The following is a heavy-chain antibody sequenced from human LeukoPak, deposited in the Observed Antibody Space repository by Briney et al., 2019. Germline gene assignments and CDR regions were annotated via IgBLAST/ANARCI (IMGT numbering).Heavy chain of an antibody. Sequence: PSETLSLTCTVSGCSISSSTYYWGWIRQPPGRGLEWLGSIYYSGSTYYNPSLKSRVTISVDTSKNQFSLKVISVTAADTAVYYCARPTKGTAAQGHDYWGQGILVTVAS. CDR3: ARPTKGTAAQGHDY. CDR1: GCSISSSTYY. D-gene: IGHD6-6*01. CDR2: IYYSGST. V-gene: IGHV4-39*01. J-gene: IGHJ4*02.